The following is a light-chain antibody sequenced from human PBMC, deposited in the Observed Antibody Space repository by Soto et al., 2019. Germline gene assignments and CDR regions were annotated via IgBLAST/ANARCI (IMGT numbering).Light chain of an antibody. J-gene: IGLJ2*01. CDR1: HSDIGAGYG. CDR2: DTT. V-gene: IGLV1-40*01. CDR3: QSSDSSRIGLL. Sequence: QSVLTQPPSVTGAPGQRVTISCTGSHSDIGAGYGVHWYQQFPHSAPKLLIYDTTNRPSGVPDRFSGSRSGTSASLAITGLQAEDEADYSCQSSDSSRIGLLFGGGTKLTVL.